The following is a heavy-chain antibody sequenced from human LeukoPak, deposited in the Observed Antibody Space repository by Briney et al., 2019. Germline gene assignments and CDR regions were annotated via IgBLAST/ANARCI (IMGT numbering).Heavy chain of an antibody. CDR3: ARDYSSSWYGSAFDI. CDR1: GYTFTGYY. CDR2: INPNSGGT. Sequence: APVKVSCKASGYTFTGYYMHWVRQAPGQGLEWMGWINPNSGGTNYAQKFQGRVTMTRDTSISTAYMELSRLRSDDTAVYYCARDYSSSWYGSAFDIWGQGAMVTVSS. V-gene: IGHV1-2*02. J-gene: IGHJ3*02. D-gene: IGHD6-13*01.